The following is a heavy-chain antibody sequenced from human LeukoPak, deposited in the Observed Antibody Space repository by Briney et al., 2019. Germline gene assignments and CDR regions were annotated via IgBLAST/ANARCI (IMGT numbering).Heavy chain of an antibody. CDR3: ATSYSGYDRIGTTFDY. D-gene: IGHD5-12*01. CDR2: IRYDGSNK. V-gene: IGHV3-30*02. J-gene: IGHJ4*02. CDR1: GFTFSTYG. Sequence: GGSLRLSCAASGFTFSTYGMHWVRQAPGKGLEWVAFIRYDGSNKYYADSVKGRFTISRDNSKNTLYMQMNSLRAEDTAVYYCATSYSGYDRIGTTFDYWGQGTLVTVSS.